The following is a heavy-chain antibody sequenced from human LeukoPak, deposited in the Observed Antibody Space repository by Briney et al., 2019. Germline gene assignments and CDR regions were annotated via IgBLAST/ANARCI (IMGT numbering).Heavy chain of an antibody. Sequence: SETLSLTCTVSGASISTYYWSWIRQPAGKGLEWIGRMYTSGSTNYNPSLKSRVTMSVDMSKNQLSLKLSSVTAADTAVYFCARDNGGDYWYSDIWGRGTLVTVSS. CDR2: MYTSGST. V-gene: IGHV4-4*07. CDR1: GASISTYY. J-gene: IGHJ2*01. CDR3: ARDNGGDYWYSDI. D-gene: IGHD2-21*01.